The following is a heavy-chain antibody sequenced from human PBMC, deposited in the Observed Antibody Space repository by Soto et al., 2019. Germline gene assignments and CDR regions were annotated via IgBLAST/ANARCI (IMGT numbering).Heavy chain of an antibody. V-gene: IGHV4-30-4*01. CDR3: ARERGPTVTTYYYGMDV. CDR2: IYYSGST. D-gene: IGHD4-17*01. CDR1: GGSISSGDYY. J-gene: IGHJ6*02. Sequence: QVQLQESGPGLVKPSQTLSLTCTVSGGSISSGDYYWSWIRQPPGKGLEWIGYIYYSGSTYYNPSLKSRVTISVDTSKNQVSLKLSSVTAADTAVYYCARERGPTVTTYYYGMDVWGQGTTVTVSS.